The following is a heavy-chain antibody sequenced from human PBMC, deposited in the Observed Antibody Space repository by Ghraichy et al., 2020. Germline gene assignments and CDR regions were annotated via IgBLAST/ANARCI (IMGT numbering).Heavy chain of an antibody. CDR1: GYNLISDG. CDR2: ISASERKS. V-gene: IGHV1-18*01. D-gene: IGHD3-16*01. J-gene: IGHJ4*02. Sequence: ASVKVSCTASGYNLISDGISWVRQAPGQGLEWVGGISASERKSKSAQTFQGRLTMTTDTSTSTVYMELRDLRSDDTAVYYCARDRSWGRDYWGQGTLVTVSS. CDR3: ARDRSWGRDY.